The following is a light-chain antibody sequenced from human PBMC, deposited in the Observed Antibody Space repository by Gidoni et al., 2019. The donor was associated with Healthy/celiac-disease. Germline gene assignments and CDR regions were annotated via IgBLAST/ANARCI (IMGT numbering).Light chain of an antibody. CDR2: GAS. CDR1: PSVSSSD. CDR3: QQYGSSPLWT. J-gene: IGKJ1*01. Sequence: EIVLTQAPGTLSLSPGERAHLSCRASPSVSSSDLALYQQKPGQAPRLLIYGASRRATGLPDRFRCSGSGTDFTLTISRLEPEDFAVYYCQQYGSSPLWTFGQGTKVEIK. V-gene: IGKV3-20*01.